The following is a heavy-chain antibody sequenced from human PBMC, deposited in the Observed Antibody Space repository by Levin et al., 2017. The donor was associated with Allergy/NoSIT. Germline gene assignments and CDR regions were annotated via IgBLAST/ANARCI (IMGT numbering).Heavy chain of an antibody. V-gene: IGHV3-7*04. CDR1: GFTFSSYW. CDR2: IKQDGSEK. Sequence: PGGSLRLSCAASGFTFSSYWMSWVRQAPGKGLEWVANIKQDGSEKYYVDSVKGRFTISRDNAKNSLYLQMNSLRAEDTAVYYCARDRDSLGCSSTSCYLDYWGQGTLVTVSS. J-gene: IGHJ4*02. CDR3: ARDRDSLGCSSTSCYLDY. D-gene: IGHD2-2*01.